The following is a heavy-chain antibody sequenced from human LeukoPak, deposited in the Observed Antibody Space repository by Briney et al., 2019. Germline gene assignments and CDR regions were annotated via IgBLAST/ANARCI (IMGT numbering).Heavy chain of an antibody. J-gene: IGHJ4*02. D-gene: IGHD3-3*01. CDR1: GFTFSSYG. CDR2: ISYDGRNK. Sequence: GGSLRLSCAASGFTFSSYGMHWVRQAPGKGLEWVAVISYDGRNKNYADSVKGRFTISRDNSMNTLYLQMNGPRPEDTAVYYCAKVARDFWSGHAFDYWGQGTLVTVSS. V-gene: IGHV3-30*04. CDR3: AKVARDFWSGHAFDY.